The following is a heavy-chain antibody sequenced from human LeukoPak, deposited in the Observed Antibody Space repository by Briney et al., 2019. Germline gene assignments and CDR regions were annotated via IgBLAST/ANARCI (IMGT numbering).Heavy chain of an antibody. CDR2: INPNSGDT. Sequence: ASVKVSCKASGYTFTGYYMHWVRQAPGQGLEWMGWINPNSGDTNYAQKFHGRVTMTRDTSISTAYMELSRLRSDDTAVYYCARAWGYGRFDYWGQGTLVTVSS. CDR3: ARAWGYGRFDY. D-gene: IGHD5-12*01. V-gene: IGHV1-2*02. J-gene: IGHJ4*02. CDR1: GYTFTGYY.